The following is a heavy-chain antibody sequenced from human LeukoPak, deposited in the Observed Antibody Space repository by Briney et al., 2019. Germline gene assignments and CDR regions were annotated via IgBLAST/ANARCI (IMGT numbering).Heavy chain of an antibody. CDR3: ARLLRSVTTSAIWYFDL. CDR2: IFYSGNT. CDR1: GGSLTSNY. J-gene: IGHJ2*01. D-gene: IGHD4-17*01. Sequence: PSETLSLTCTVSGGSLTSNYWSWIRQPPGRGREWIGYIFYSGNTNYNPSLKSRVTISLDMSKTQFFLKLSSLTDADTAVYYCARLLRSVTTSAIWYFDLWGRGTLVTVSS. V-gene: IGHV4-59*08.